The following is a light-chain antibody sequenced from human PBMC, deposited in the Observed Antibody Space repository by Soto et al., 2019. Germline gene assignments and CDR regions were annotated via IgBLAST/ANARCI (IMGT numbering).Light chain of an antibody. CDR2: DAS. J-gene: IGKJ3*01. V-gene: IGKV1-33*01. CDR3: EQYDNRFT. CDR1: QDISNY. Sequence: DIPMTQSPSSLSASVGDRVTITCQASQDISNYLNWYQQKPGKAPKLLIYDASNLETAVPSRFSGSGSWTDFTFTISSLQPEDIATYYCEQYDNRFTFGPGTKVDIK.